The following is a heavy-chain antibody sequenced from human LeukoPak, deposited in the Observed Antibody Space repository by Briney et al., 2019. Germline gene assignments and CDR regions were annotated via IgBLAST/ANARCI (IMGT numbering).Heavy chain of an antibody. CDR2: INSDGSST. J-gene: IGHJ4*02. D-gene: IGHD6-13*01. V-gene: IGHV3-74*01. CDR3: VRGSSSSCLN. Sequence: GGSLRLSCAASGFTFSSYWMHWVRQAPGKGLVWVSRINSDGSSTTYADSVKGRFTISRDNAKNTLYLQMHSLRAEDTAVYYCVRGSSSSCLNWGQGTLVTVSS. CDR1: GFTFSSYW.